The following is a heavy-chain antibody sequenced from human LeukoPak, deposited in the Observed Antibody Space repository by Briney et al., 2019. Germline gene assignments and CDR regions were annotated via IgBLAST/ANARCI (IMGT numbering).Heavy chain of an antibody. CDR1: GFTFSSYS. CDR3: ANNLTDVDTAMVSDY. Sequence: GGSLRLSCAASGFTFSSYSVNWVRQAPGKGLEWVSSISSSSSYIYYADSVKGRFTISRDNAKNSLYLQMNSLRAEDTAVYYCANNLTDVDTAMVSDYWGQGTLVTVSS. V-gene: IGHV3-21*01. J-gene: IGHJ4*02. D-gene: IGHD5-18*01. CDR2: ISSSSSYI.